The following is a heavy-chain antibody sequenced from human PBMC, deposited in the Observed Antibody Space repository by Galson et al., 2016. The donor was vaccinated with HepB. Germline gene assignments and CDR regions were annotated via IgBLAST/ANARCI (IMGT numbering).Heavy chain of an antibody. CDR1: GDSLNDYY. CDR2: VFSNGDP. CDR3: ARHGRGRPLF. J-gene: IGHJ4*02. V-gene: IGHV4-39*01. D-gene: IGHD2-21*01. Sequence: ETLSLTCTVSGDSLNDYYWAWIRQSPGRGLEWIGSVFSNGDPFYIPSLKSRVSISIYTSKSQVSLRLSSVTATDTAYYYCARHGRGRPLFWGQGILVIVSS.